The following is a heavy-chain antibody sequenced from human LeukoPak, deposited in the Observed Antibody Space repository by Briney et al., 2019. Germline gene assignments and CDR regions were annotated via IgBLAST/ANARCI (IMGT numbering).Heavy chain of an antibody. V-gene: IGHV3-74*01. CDR2: INTFGRST. J-gene: IGHJ4*02. Sequence: GGSLRLSCAASGFTFSSYWIHWVRQAPEGGLVWVSRINTFGRSTSYAGSVKGRFTISRDNAKNPLYQQMNSLRAEDTAVYYCARDLAVAGPLDYWGQGTLVTVSS. D-gene: IGHD6-19*01. CDR1: GFTFSSYW. CDR3: ARDLAVAGPLDY.